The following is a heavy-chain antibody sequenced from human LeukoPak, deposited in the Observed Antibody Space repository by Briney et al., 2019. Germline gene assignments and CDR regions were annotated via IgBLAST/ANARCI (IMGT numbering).Heavy chain of an antibody. CDR2: ISSSSSYI. V-gene: IGHV3-21*01. CDR3: ARVQAGAPSP. D-gene: IGHD4/OR15-4a*01. Sequence: GGSLRLSCAASGFTFSSYAMSWVRQAPGKGLEWVSSISSSSSYIYYADSVKGRFTISRDNAKNSLYLQMNSLRAEDTAVYYCARVQAGAPSPWGKGTLVTVSS. CDR1: GFTFSSYA. J-gene: IGHJ5*02.